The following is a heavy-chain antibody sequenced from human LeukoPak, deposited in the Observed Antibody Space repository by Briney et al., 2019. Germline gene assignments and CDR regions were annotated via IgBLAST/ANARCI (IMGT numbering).Heavy chain of an antibody. Sequence: GGSLRLSCAASGFTFSSYSMDWVRQAPGKGLEWVSYISSSSSTIYYADSVKGRFTISRDNAKNSLYLQMNSLRGEDTAVYYCARDTSGESDYWGQGTLVTVSS. J-gene: IGHJ4*02. V-gene: IGHV3-48*04. D-gene: IGHD1-26*01. CDR2: ISSSSSTI. CDR1: GFTFSSYS. CDR3: ARDTSGESDY.